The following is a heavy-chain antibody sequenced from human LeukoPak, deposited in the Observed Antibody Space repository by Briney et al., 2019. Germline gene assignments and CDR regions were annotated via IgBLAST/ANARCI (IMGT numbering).Heavy chain of an antibody. J-gene: IGHJ4*02. V-gene: IGHV1-69*13. CDR1: GGTFSSYA. CDR2: IIPIFGTA. Sequence: SVKVSCKASGGTFSSYAISWVRQAPGQGLEWMGGIIPIFGTANYAQKFQGRVTITADESTSTAYMEPSSLRSEDTAVYYCARDRVGYDYVWGSYPVSFDYWGQGTLATVSS. CDR3: ARDRVGYDYVWGSYPVSFDY. D-gene: IGHD3-16*01.